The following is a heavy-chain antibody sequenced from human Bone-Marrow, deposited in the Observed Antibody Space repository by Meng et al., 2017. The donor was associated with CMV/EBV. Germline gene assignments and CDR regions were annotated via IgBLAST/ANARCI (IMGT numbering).Heavy chain of an antibody. Sequence: SETLSLTCTVSGGSISSSSYYWGWIRQPPGKGLEWIGSIYYSGATNYNPSLKSRIAMSVDTSKNQFSLKLSSVTAADTAVYYCARTFDFWSGFSEWFFDLWGRGTLVTVSS. D-gene: IGHD3-3*01. CDR2: IYYSGAT. CDR1: GGSISSSSYY. V-gene: IGHV4-39*07. J-gene: IGHJ2*01. CDR3: ARTFDFWSGFSEWFFDL.